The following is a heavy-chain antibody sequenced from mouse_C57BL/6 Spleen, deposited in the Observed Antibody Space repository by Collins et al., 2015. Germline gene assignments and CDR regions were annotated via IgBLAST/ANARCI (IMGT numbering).Heavy chain of an antibody. V-gene: IGHV1-50*01. Sequence: QVQLQQPGAELVKPGASVKLSCKASGYTFTSYWMQWVKQRPGQGLEWIGEIDPSDSYTNYNQKFKGKATLTVDTSSSTAYMQLSSLTSEDSAVYYCARGNYGSRGAMDYWGQGTSVTVSS. CDR1: GYTFTSYW. D-gene: IGHD1-1*01. CDR2: IDPSDSYT. CDR3: ARGNYGSRGAMDY. J-gene: IGHJ4*01.